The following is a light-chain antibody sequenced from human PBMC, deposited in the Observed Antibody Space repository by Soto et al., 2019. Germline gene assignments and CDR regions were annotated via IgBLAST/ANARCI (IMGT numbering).Light chain of an antibody. CDR2: AAS. CDR3: QLANNFRALT. J-gene: IGKJ4*01. V-gene: IGKV1-12*01. CDR1: QDINNW. Sequence: DIQMTQSPSSVSASVGDRVIITCRASQDINNWLAWYQQKPGKAPNLLIYAASSLRRGVPSRFSGSGSGTDFTLTINSLQPEDFATYYCQLANNFRALTFCGGTKVEIK.